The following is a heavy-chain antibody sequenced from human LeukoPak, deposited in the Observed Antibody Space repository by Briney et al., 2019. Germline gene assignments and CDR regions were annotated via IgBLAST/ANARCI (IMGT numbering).Heavy chain of an antibody. CDR3: AKKGTRYYDSSGYWPFDY. Sequence: GASVKVSCKASGYTFTGYYMHWVRQAPGQGLEWMGWINPNSGGTNYAQKFQGRVTMTRDTSISTAYMELSRLRSDDTAVYYCAKKGTRYYDSSGYWPFDYWGQGTLVTVSS. D-gene: IGHD3-22*01. V-gene: IGHV1-2*02. J-gene: IGHJ4*02. CDR1: GYTFTGYY. CDR2: INPNSGGT.